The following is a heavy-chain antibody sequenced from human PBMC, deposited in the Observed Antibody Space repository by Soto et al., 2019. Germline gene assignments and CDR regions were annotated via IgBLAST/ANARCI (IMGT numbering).Heavy chain of an antibody. CDR1: NSSLGAFH. CDR2: LIHGGST. V-gene: IGHV4-34*02. CDR3: ATSPLSYDYVRQTWREVRDSLDV. D-gene: IGHD3-10*02. J-gene: IGHJ6*02. Sequence: QVHLEQWGAGLLKPSETLSLTCAIYNSSLGAFHWTWIRQPPGKGLEWIGELIHGGSTNYNPSLQSRVTSSLDTSQCQFSLHVMYVTAAVTAVYYCATSPLSYDYVRQTWREVRDSLDVWGRGPSVTASS.